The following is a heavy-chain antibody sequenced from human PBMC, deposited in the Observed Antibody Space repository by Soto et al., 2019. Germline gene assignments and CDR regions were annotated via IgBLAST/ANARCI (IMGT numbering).Heavy chain of an antibody. V-gene: IGHV4-61*01. CDR3: ARDLGKSGMDV. D-gene: IGHD7-27*01. CDR1: GASVSSGSHY. CDR2: ISSSGGT. J-gene: IGHJ6*02. Sequence: QVQLQESGPGLVKPSETLSLTCTVSGASVSSGSHYWTWIRQPPGKGLEWIGYISSSGGTNYSPSVKSRDTISLDTSKNQFSLILSSVTAADTAVYYCARDLGKSGMDVWGQGTTVTVSS.